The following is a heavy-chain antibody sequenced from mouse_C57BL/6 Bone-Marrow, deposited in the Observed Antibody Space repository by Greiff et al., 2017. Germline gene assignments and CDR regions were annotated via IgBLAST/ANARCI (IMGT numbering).Heavy chain of an antibody. J-gene: IGHJ4*01. CDR1: GYTFTDYE. V-gene: IGHV1-15*01. CDR3: TRKNHYGYAMDY. Sequence: VQLQQSGAELVRPGASVTLSCKASGYTFTDYEMHWVKQTPVHGLEWIGAIDPETGGTASNQKFKGKAILTADKSSSSAYMELRNLTSEASAVYYCTRKNHYGYAMDYWGQGTSVTVSS. D-gene: IGHD1-2*01. CDR2: IDPETGGT.